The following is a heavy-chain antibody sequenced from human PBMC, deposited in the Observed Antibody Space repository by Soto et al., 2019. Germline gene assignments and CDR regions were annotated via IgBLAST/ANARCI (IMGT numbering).Heavy chain of an antibody. CDR3: AKSLLLYSGSDDDS. Sequence: QVQLVESGGGMVQPGTSLRLSRAASGFSFSGYGMHWVRQAPGKGLEWVAIISYDGGNKYYADSVKGRFTISRDNSKNTLFLQMNSLRSEDTAVYYCAKSLLLYSGSDDDSWGQGTLVTVSS. CDR2: ISYDGGNK. V-gene: IGHV3-30*18. J-gene: IGHJ4*02. CDR1: GFSFSGYG. D-gene: IGHD1-26*01.